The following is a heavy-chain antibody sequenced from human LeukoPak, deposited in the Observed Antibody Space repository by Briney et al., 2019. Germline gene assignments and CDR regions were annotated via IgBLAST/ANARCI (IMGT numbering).Heavy chain of an antibody. Sequence: SETLSLTCAVSGGSISSGGYSWSWLRQPPGKGLEWIGYIYHSGSTYYNPSLKSRVTISVDRSKNQFSLKLSSVTAADTAVYYCARGGLLFDYWGQGTLVTVSS. CDR1: GGSISSGGYS. V-gene: IGHV4-30-2*01. D-gene: IGHD1-26*01. CDR3: ARGGLLFDY. J-gene: IGHJ4*02. CDR2: IYHSGST.